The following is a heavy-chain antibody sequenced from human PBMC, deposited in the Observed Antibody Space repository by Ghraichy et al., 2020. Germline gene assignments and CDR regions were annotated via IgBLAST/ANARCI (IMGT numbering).Heavy chain of an antibody. CDR3: ARRWGVQMYDFWSGYYPGGPFDY. CDR2: IYYSGST. D-gene: IGHD3-3*01. V-gene: IGHV4-39*01. CDR1: GGSISSSSYY. J-gene: IGHJ4*02. Sequence: SQTLSLTCTVSGGSISSSSYYWGWIRQPPGKGLEWIGSIYYSGSTYYNPSLKSRVTISVDTSKNQFSLKLSSVTAADTAVYYCARRWGVQMYDFWSGYYPGGPFDYWGQGTLVTVSS.